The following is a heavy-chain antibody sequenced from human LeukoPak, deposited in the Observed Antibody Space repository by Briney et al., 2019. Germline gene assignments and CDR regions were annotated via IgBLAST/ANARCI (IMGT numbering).Heavy chain of an antibody. Sequence: SVKVSCKASGGTFSSYAISWVRQAPGQGLEWMGGIIPIFGTANYAQKLQGRVTITADKSTSTAYMELSSLRSEDTAVYYCARDDYARNQLDYWGQGTLVTVSS. CDR3: ARDDYARNQLDY. CDR2: IIPIFGTA. V-gene: IGHV1-69*06. J-gene: IGHJ4*02. D-gene: IGHD4/OR15-4a*01. CDR1: GGTFSSYA.